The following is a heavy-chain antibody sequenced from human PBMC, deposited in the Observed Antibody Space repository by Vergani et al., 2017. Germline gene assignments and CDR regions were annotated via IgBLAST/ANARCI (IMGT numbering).Heavy chain of an antibody. CDR3: AREWRQELLWFGDQGYFDY. CDR1: GFTFDDYG. CDR2: INWNGGST. Sequence: EVQLVESGGGVVRPGGSLRLSCAASGFTFDDYGMSWVRQAPGKGLEWVSGINWNGGSTGYADSVKGRFTISRDNSKNTLYLQMNSLRAEDTAVYYCAREWRQELLWFGDQGYFDYWGQGTLVTVSS. D-gene: IGHD3-10*01. V-gene: IGHV3-20*04. J-gene: IGHJ4*02.